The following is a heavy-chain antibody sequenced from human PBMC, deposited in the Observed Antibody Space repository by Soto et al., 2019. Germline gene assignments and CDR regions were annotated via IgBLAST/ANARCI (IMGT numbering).Heavy chain of an antibody. CDR2: IIPIFGTA. CDR3: AREDIVVVPAATVSYYYYYGMDV. J-gene: IGHJ6*02. CDR1: GGTFSSYA. Sequence: QVQLVQSGAEVKKPGSSVNVSCKASGGTFSSYAISWVRQAPGQGLEWMGGIIPIFGTANYAQKFQGRVTITADESTSTAYIELRSLRSEDTAVYYCAREDIVVVPAATVSYYYYYGMDVWGQGTTVTVSS. D-gene: IGHD2-2*01. V-gene: IGHV1-69*01.